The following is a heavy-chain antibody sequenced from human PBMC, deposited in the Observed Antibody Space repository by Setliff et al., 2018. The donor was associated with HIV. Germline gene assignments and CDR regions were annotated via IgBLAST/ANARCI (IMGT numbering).Heavy chain of an antibody. CDR3: ARSGLYRGYSSRRYYYYMDV. V-gene: IGHV4-34*01. CDR2: INHSGST. J-gene: IGHJ6*03. D-gene: IGHD6-13*01. Sequence: SETLSLTCAVYGGSFSGYYWSWIRQPPGKGQEWIGEINHSGSTNYNPSLKSRVTISVDTSKNQFSLKLSSVTAADTAVYYCARSGLYRGYSSRRYYYYMDVWGKGTTVTVSS. CDR1: GGSFSGYY.